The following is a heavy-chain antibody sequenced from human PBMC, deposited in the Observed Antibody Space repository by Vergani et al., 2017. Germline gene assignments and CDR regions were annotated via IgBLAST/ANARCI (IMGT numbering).Heavy chain of an antibody. V-gene: IGHV4-39*01. Sequence: QLQLQESGPRLVKPSETLCLTCSLSGMSISNTNYYWGWIRQPPGKGLEWIGSIYDSRNNNYSPSLKSRVSISVDTSKNQFSLNLTSVTAADTAVYYCARHLRXLARNDVFDIWGDGTLVTVSS. D-gene: IGHD1-14*01. CDR3: ARHLRXLARNDVFDI. CDR2: IYDSRNN. CDR1: GMSISNTNYY. J-gene: IGHJ3*02.